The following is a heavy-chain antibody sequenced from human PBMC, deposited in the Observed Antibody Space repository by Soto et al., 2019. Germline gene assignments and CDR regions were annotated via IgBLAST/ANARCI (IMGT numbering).Heavy chain of an antibody. J-gene: IGHJ3*02. CDR3: ARVGLPYAFDI. CDR1: GFTFSSFG. D-gene: IGHD1-26*01. Sequence: GGSLRLSCAASGFTFSSFGMHWVRQAPGKGLEWVAVIWYDGSNKYYADSVKGRFTISRDNSKNTLYLQMNSLRAEDTAVYYCARVGLPYAFDIWGQGTMVTVSS. V-gene: IGHV3-33*01. CDR2: IWYDGSNK.